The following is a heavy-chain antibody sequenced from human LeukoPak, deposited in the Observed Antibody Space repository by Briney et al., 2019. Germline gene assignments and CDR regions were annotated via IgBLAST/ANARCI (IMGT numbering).Heavy chain of an antibody. V-gene: IGHV4-34*01. CDR2: INHSGST. Sequence: PSETLSLTCAVYGGSFSGYYWSWIRQPPGKGLEWIGEINHSGSTNYNPSLKSRVTMSVDTSKNQFSLKLSSVTAADTAVYYCARDHGGRFDYWGQGTLVTVSS. CDR3: ARDHGGRFDY. J-gene: IGHJ4*02. CDR1: GGSFSGYY. D-gene: IGHD2-15*01.